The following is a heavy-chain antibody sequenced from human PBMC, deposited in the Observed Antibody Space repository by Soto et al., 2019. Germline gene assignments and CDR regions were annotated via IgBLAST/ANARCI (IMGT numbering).Heavy chain of an antibody. D-gene: IGHD3-10*01. CDR3: AKERIPRYYGSGSTPFDY. V-gene: IGHV3-30*18. Sequence: QVQLVESGGGVVQPGRSLRLSCAASGFTFSSYGMHWVRQAPGKGLEWVAVISYDGSNKYYADSVKGRFTISRDNSKNTLYLQMNSLRAEDTAVYYCAKERIPRYYGSGSTPFDYWGQGTLVTVSS. J-gene: IGHJ4*02. CDR1: GFTFSSYG. CDR2: ISYDGSNK.